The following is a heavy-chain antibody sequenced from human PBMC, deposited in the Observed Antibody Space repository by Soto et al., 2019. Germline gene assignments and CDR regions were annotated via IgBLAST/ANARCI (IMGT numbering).Heavy chain of an antibody. V-gene: IGHV1-18*01. CDR3: ARDSPSLDY. Sequence: QVQLVQSGAEVKKPGASVKVSCKASGYTFTSYHITWVRQAPGQGLEWMGWISAYNGNTNYAQNLQGSGTMTTDTSTRTAYMELRSPRSDDTSMYCCARDSPSLDYWGPGTLVTVSA. CDR2: ISAYNGNT. J-gene: IGHJ4*02. CDR1: GYTFTSYH.